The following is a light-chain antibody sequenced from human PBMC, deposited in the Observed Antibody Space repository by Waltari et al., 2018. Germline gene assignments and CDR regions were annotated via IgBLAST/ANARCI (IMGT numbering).Light chain of an antibody. CDR1: PSVSKY. J-gene: IGKJ1*01. CDR3: QHYVSLPAT. Sequence: EIVLTQSPGTLSLSPGERATLSCRASPSVSKYLAWYQQKPGQAPRLLMYHTSIRATGIPDRFSGSGSGTDFSLTISRLEPEDFAVFYCQHYVSLPATFGQGTKVEIK. V-gene: IGKV3-20*01. CDR2: HTS.